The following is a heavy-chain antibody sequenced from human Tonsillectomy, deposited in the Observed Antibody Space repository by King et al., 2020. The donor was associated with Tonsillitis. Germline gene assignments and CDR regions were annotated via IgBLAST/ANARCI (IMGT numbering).Heavy chain of an antibody. V-gene: IGHV3-7*01. CDR1: GFTFSSYW. CDR2: IKQDGSEK. J-gene: IGHJ6*02. D-gene: IGHD3-22*01. CDR3: ARDYYDSSGYFNYYGMDV. Sequence: VQLVESGGGLVQPGGSLRLSCAASGFTFSSYWMSWVRQAPGKGLEWVANIKQDGSEKYYVDSVKGRLTISRDNAKNSLYLQMNSLRAEDTDVYYGARDYYDSSGYFNYYGMDVWGQGTTVTVSS.